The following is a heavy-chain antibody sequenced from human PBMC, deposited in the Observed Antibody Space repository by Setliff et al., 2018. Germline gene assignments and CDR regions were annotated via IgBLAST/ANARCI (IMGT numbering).Heavy chain of an antibody. Sequence: PGGSLRLSCAASGFTFSRYSMNWVRQGPGKGLEWVSYISASSSTIYYSGSVKDRFTISRDNSKNTVYIQLNSLRAEDTAVYYCARDGGEYWGQGTLVTVSS. CDR1: GFTFSRYS. D-gene: IGHD3-16*01. V-gene: IGHV3-48*01. CDR3: ARDGGEY. J-gene: IGHJ4*02. CDR2: ISASSSTI.